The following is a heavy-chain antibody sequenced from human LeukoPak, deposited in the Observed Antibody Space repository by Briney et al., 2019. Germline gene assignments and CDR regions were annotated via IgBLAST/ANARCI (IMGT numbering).Heavy chain of an antibody. Sequence: PGGSLRLSCAASGFTFSSYAMSWVRQAPGKGLEWVSAISGSGGSTYYADSVKGRFTISRDNSKNTLYLQMNSLRAEDTAVYYCAKDRLGRITMIVSDYWGQGTLVTVSS. CDR3: AKDRLGRITMIVSDY. D-gene: IGHD3-22*01. V-gene: IGHV3-23*01. J-gene: IGHJ4*02. CDR2: ISGSGGST. CDR1: GFTFSSYA.